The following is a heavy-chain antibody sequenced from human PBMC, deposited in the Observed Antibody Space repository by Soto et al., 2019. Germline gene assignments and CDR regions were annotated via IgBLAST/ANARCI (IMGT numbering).Heavy chain of an antibody. Sequence: SQTLSLTCAISGDSVSSSSVTWNWIRQSPSRGLEWLGRTYYRSKWYNDYAESVKSRITINPDTSKNQFSLHLNSVTPEDTAVYYCVRESSSLNRSLDYWGQGALVTVSS. CDR1: GDSVSSSSVT. CDR3: VRESSSLNRSLDY. V-gene: IGHV6-1*01. D-gene: IGHD3-10*01. CDR2: TYYRSKWYN. J-gene: IGHJ4*02.